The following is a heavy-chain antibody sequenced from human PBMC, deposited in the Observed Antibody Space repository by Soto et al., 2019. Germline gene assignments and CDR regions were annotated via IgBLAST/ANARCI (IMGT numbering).Heavy chain of an antibody. J-gene: IGHJ5*02. V-gene: IGHV4-34*01. CDR3: ARRRRVTMIVLVTGNWFDP. Sequence: PSETLSLTCAVYGGSFSGYYWSWIRQPPGKGVEWIGEINHSGSTNYNPSLKSRVTISIGTSKNQFSLKLSSVTAADTAVYYCARRRRVTMIVLVTGNWFDPWGQGTLVTVSS. D-gene: IGHD3-22*01. CDR2: INHSGST. CDR1: GGSFSGYY.